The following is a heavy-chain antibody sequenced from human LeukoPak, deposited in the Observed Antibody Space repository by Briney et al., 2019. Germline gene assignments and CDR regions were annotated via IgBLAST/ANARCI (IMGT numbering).Heavy chain of an antibody. V-gene: IGHV3-7*01. CDR1: GFTFDDYA. D-gene: IGHD6-13*01. J-gene: IGHJ6*02. CDR2: IKQDGSEK. CDR3: ASSKPPYYYYGMDV. Sequence: PGRSLRLSCAASGFTFDDYAMHWVRQAPGKGLEWVANIKQDGSEKYYVDSVKGRFTISRDNAKNSLYLQMNSLRAEDTAVYYCASSKPPYYYYGMDVWGQGTTVTVSS.